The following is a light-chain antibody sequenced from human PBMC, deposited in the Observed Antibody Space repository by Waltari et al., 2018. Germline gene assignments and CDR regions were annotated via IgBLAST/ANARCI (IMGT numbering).Light chain of an antibody. Sequence: QSVLTQPPSVSAAPGQNVPIPCSGSHSTIGFSPVSVYQPVPGAAPRLLIYDDNKRPSGIPDRFSVSKSGTSATLHIAGLQTGDEADYFCGTWDTSLGAVVFGGGTKVTVL. CDR2: DDN. J-gene: IGLJ2*01. V-gene: IGLV1-51*01. CDR3: GTWDTSLGAVV. CDR1: HSTIGFSP.